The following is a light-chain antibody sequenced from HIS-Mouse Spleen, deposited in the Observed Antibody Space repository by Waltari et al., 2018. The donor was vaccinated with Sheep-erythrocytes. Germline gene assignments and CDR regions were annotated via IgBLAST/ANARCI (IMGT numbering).Light chain of an antibody. CDR1: SSDVGGYNY. CDR2: DVS. V-gene: IGLV2-11*01. CDR3: CSYAGSYTYV. J-gene: IGLJ1*01. Sequence: QSALTQPRSVSGSPGQSVTIPFTGTSSDVGGYNYFSWYQQHPGKAPKLMIYDVSKRPSGVPDRFSGSKSGNTASLTISGLQAEDEADYYCCSYAGSYTYVFGTGTKVTVL.